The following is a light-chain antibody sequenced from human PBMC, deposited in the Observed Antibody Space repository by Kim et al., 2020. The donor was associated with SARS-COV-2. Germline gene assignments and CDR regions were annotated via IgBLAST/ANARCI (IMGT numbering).Light chain of an antibody. V-gene: IGKV3-15*01. J-gene: IGKJ1*01. CDR3: QQHDDWPLWT. Sequence: DTVMTQSPATLSVSPGEGVTLSCRASQSVSANVAWYQVKPGQAPRLLIYGASTRAIGTPARFSGSGSETDFSLTITSLQSEDSAVYYCQQHDDWPLWTFGQGTRVDIK. CDR1: QSVSAN. CDR2: GAS.